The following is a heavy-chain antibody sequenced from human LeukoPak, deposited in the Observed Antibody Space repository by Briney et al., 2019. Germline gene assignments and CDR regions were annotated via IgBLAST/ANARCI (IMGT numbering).Heavy chain of an antibody. CDR2: IKEDGSEK. CDR1: GFIFSNYW. CDR3: ARHGGNTPYYYYMDV. V-gene: IGHV3-7*01. J-gene: IGHJ6*03. Sequence: GSLRLSCPASGFIFSNYWMSWVRQAPGKGLEWVADIKEDGSEKYYVDSVKGRFTISRDNAKNSLYLQMNSLRAEDTAVYYCARHGGNTPYYYYMDVWGKGTTVTVSS. D-gene: IGHD4-23*01.